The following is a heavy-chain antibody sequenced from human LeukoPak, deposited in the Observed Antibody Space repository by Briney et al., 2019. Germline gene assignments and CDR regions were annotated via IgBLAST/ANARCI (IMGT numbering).Heavy chain of an antibody. CDR3: ARVPLHFARGTAMITGGVYYFDY. V-gene: IGHV1-69*05. D-gene: IGHD5-18*01. J-gene: IGHJ4*02. Sequence: ASVKVSCKVSGGTFSSYAITWARQAPGQGLEWMGGIIPIYGTAKYAQKFQGRLTITTDESTSTAYMGLNSLRSEDTAVYYCARVPLHFARGTAMITGGVYYFDYWGQGTLVTVSS. CDR2: IIPIYGTA. CDR1: GGTFSSYA.